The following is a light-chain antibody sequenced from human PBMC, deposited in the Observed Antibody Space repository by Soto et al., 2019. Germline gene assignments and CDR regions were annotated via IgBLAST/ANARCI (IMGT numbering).Light chain of an antibody. V-gene: IGKV1-27*01. CDR2: AAS. J-gene: IGKJ1*01. CDR3: QQYETFSPWT. CDR1: QGISNY. Sequence: DIQMTQSPSSLSASVGDRVTITCRASQGISNYLAWYQQKPGKVPKLLIYAASTLQSGVPSRFSGSGSGTDFTLTISSLQPEDVATYYCQQYETFSPWTFGQGTKVEVK.